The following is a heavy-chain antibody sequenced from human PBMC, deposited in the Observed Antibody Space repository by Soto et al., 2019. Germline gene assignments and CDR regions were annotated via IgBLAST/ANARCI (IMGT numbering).Heavy chain of an antibody. Sequence: GESLKISCKGSGYRFSSYWISWVRQMPGKGLEWMGRIDPSDSYTNYSPSFQGHVTISADKSISTAYLQWSNLKASDTAMYYCARYGNYNMDVWGQGTTVTV. CDR3: ARYGNYNMDV. CDR1: GYRFSSYW. V-gene: IGHV5-10-1*01. CDR2: IDPSDSYT. D-gene: IGHD1-26*01. J-gene: IGHJ6*02.